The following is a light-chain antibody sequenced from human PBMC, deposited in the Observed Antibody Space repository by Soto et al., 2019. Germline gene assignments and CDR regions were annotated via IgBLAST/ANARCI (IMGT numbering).Light chain of an antibody. J-gene: IGLJ2*01. V-gene: IGLV2-14*03. CDR1: SSDVGGYNY. CDR2: DVS. Sequence: QSVLTQPASVSGSPGQSITISCTGTSSDVGGYNYVSWYQHHPGKAPKLMISDVSNRPSGVSDRFSGSKSGNTASLTISGLQAEDEADYYCSSYTSSSTLVFGGGTQLT. CDR3: SSYTSSSTLV.